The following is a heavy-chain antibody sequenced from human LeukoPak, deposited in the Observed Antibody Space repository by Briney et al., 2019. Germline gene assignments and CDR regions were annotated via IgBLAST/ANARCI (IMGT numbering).Heavy chain of an antibody. Sequence: PGGSLRLSCAASGFTFDDYAMHWVRQVPGKGLEWVSGISWNSGNKGYADSVKGRFTISRDNAKNSLYLQMNSLRADDMAFYYCAKGAAWLWISSYYFDLWGRGTLVTVSS. CDR2: ISWNSGNK. CDR3: AKGAAWLWISSYYFDL. J-gene: IGHJ4*02. V-gene: IGHV3-9*03. D-gene: IGHD6-6*01. CDR1: GFTFDDYA.